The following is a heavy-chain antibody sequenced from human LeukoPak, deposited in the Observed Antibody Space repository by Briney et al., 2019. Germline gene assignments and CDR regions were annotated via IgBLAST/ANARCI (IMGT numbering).Heavy chain of an antibody. CDR2: INPNSGGT. Sequence: ASVMVSCKAAGYTFTGYYMFWVRQAPGQGLEWMGRINPNSGGTNYAQKFQGRVTMTRDTSISTAYMELSRLRSGDTAVYYCARGYCSGGSCYSVENWFDPWGQGTLVTVSS. J-gene: IGHJ5*02. V-gene: IGHV1-2*06. CDR3: ARGYCSGGSCYSVENWFDP. D-gene: IGHD2-15*01. CDR1: GYTFTGYY.